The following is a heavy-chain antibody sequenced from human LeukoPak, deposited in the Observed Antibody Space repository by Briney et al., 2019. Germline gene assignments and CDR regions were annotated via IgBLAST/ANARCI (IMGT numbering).Heavy chain of an antibody. D-gene: IGHD3-10*01. CDR3: ARGPPYGSRSDYFDY. V-gene: IGHV3-30*02. J-gene: IGHJ4*02. Sequence: GGSLRLSCAASGYTFSSYGMHWVRQAPGKGLEWVAFIRFDGTIKDYADSVKGRFTISRDNSKNTLNLLMNSLRVEDTAMYHCARGPPYGSRSDYFDYWGQGTLVTVSS. CDR2: IRFDGTIK. CDR1: GYTFSSYG.